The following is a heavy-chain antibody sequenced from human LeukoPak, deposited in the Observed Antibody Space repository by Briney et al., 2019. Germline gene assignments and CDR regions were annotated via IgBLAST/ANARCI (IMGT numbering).Heavy chain of an antibody. CDR3: TRLLAY. Sequence: SWISQAPGKGLEWVGRIRTNTDGGTTDYAAPVKGRFTISRDDSKDTLYLQMNSLKAEDTAVYYCTRLLAYWGQGTLVTVSS. D-gene: IGHD2-21*02. J-gene: IGHJ4*02. CDR2: IRTNTDGGTT. V-gene: IGHV3-15*01.